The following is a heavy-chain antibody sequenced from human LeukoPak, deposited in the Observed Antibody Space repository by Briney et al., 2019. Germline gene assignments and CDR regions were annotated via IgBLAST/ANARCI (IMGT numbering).Heavy chain of an antibody. Sequence: SQTLPVTCATSGYRVSSNSGAWNWIRQSPSRGLEWLGRTYYRSKWYNDYAVSVKSRITINPDTSKHHFSLQLNSVTPEDTAVYYCAREQWYEDAFDIWGQGTMVTVSS. CDR2: TYYRSKWYN. CDR3: AREQWYEDAFDI. V-gene: IGHV6-1*01. J-gene: IGHJ3*02. D-gene: IGHD2-15*01. CDR1: GYRVSSNSGA.